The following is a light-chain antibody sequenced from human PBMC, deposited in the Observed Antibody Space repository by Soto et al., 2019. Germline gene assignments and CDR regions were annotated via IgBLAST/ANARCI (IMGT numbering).Light chain of an antibody. V-gene: IGKV1-5*01. J-gene: IGKJ1*01. Sequence: DIQMTQSPSTLSASVGDRVTITCRASQSISRGLAWYQQKPGKAPNLLIYDASSLESGVPSRFSGSGSGTEFTLTIISLQPDYFASYYCQQYSHYWTFGQGTKVEIK. CDR2: DAS. CDR3: QQYSHYWT. CDR1: QSISRG.